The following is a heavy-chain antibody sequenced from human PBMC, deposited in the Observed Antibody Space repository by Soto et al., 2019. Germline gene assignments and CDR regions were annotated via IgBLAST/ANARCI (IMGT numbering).Heavy chain of an antibody. J-gene: IGHJ3*02. Sequence: PGGSLRLSCAASGFTFSSYGMHWVRQAPGKGLEWVAVISYDGSNKYYADSVKGRFTISRDNSKNTLYLQMNSLRAEDTAVYYCAKDGVLRYFDWPHAFDIWGQGTMVT. CDR3: AKDGVLRYFDWPHAFDI. CDR2: ISYDGSNK. V-gene: IGHV3-30*18. CDR1: GFTFSSYG. D-gene: IGHD3-9*01.